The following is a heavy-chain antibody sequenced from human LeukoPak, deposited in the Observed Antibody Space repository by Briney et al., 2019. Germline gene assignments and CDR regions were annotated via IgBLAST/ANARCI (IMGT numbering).Heavy chain of an antibody. D-gene: IGHD3-10*01. Sequence: GGSLRLSCSASGFTFSSYWMHWVRQGPGKGLLWVSRINSDGSNTNYADSVKGRFTISRDNAKNTLYLQMNSLRAEDTAVYYCATSRGNWFDPWGQGTLVTVSS. CDR3: ATSRGNWFDP. J-gene: IGHJ5*02. V-gene: IGHV3-74*01. CDR2: INSDGSNT. CDR1: GFTFSSYW.